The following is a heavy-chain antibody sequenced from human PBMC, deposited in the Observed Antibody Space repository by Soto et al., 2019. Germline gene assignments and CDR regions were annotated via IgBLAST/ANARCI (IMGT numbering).Heavy chain of an antibody. J-gene: IGHJ6*02. Sequence: SETLSLTCTVSGGSISISSYYWGWIRQPPGKGLEWIGSIYYSGSTYYNPSLKSRVTISVDTSKNQFSLKLSSVTAADTAVYYCARRLYYDSSGFEGGGMDVWGQGTTVT. CDR1: GGSISISSYY. CDR2: IYYSGST. V-gene: IGHV4-39*01. CDR3: ARRLYYDSSGFEGGGMDV. D-gene: IGHD3-22*01.